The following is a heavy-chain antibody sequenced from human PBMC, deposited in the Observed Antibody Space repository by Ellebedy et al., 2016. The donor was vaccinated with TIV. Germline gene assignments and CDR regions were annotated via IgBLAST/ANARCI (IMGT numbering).Heavy chain of an antibody. CDR1: GGSISSYY. CDR2: IYYSGST. Sequence: SETLSLXCTVSGGSISSYYWSWIRQPPGKGLEWIGYIYYSGSTNYNPSLKSRVTISVDTSKNQFSLRLSSVTAADTAVYYCARRPGGNAPFDNWGQGSLVTVSS. V-gene: IGHV4-59*08. D-gene: IGHD4-23*01. CDR3: ARRPGGNAPFDN. J-gene: IGHJ4*02.